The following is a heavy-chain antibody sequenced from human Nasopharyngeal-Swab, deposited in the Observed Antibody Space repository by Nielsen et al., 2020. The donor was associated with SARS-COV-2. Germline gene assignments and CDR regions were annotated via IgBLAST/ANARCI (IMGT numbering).Heavy chain of an antibody. D-gene: IGHD6-19*01. CDR1: GYTFTGYY. CDR3: ARSVAGTTHYYYYYGMDV. Sequence: ALVKVSRKASGYTFTGYYMHWVRQAPGQGLEWMGRINPNSGGTNYAQKFQGRVTMTRDTSISTAYMELSRLRSDDTAVYYCARSVAGTTHYYYYYGMDVWGQGTTVTVSS. CDR2: INPNSGGT. J-gene: IGHJ6*02. V-gene: IGHV1-2*06.